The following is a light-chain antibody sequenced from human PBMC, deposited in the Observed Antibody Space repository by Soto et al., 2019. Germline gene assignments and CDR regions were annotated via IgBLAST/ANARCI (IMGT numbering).Light chain of an antibody. CDR3: QQYNTYWT. J-gene: IGKJ1*01. CDR2: KAS. CDR1: QSVSSK. V-gene: IGKV1-5*03. Sequence: DIQMTQSPSPLSASEGARVTITCRASQSVSSKLAWYQQKPGKDPQLLIYKASNLEGGVPSRFSGGGSGTEFSLTISRLQPDDVATYYCQQYNTYWTFGQGTKVEIK.